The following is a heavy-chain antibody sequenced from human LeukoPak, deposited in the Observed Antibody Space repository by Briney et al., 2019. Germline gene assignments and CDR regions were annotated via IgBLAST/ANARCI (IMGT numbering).Heavy chain of an antibody. CDR2: ISDSGGST. CDR3: ARPSYNSGSFFDY. Sequence: GGSLRLSCAASGFTFSSYAMSWVRQAPGKGLEWVSGISDSGGSTSYADSVKGRFTISRDNAKNTLYLQLNSLRAEDTAVYYCARPSYNSGSFFDYWGQGSLVTVS. J-gene: IGHJ4*02. D-gene: IGHD3-10*01. CDR1: GFTFSSYA. V-gene: IGHV3-23*01.